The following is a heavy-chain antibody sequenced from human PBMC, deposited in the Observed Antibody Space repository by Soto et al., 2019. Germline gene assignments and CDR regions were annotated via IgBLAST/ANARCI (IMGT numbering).Heavy chain of an antibody. Sequence: EVQLVESGGGLVQPGGSLRLSCAASGFTFSTYWMSWVRQAPGKGLEWVANIKQDGGEKYYLDSVKGRLTISRDNAKNSLYLQMNSLRAEDTAVYYCARETSAAWPYYLDYWGQGTLVTVSS. CDR1: GFTFSTYW. CDR2: IKQDGGEK. J-gene: IGHJ4*02. V-gene: IGHV3-7*01. CDR3: ARETSAAWPYYLDY. D-gene: IGHD3-10*01.